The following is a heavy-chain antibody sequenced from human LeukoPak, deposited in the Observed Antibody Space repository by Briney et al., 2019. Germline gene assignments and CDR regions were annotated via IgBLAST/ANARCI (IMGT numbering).Heavy chain of an antibody. CDR2: IYYSGST. CDR1: GGSISSYY. V-gene: IGHV4-39*01. CDR3: ARTHIVVVVAATLRWFDP. D-gene: IGHD2-15*01. J-gene: IGHJ5*02. Sequence: PSETLSLTCTVSGGSISSYYWGWIRQPPGKGLEWIGSIYYSGSTYYNPSLESRVTISVDTSKNQFSLKLSSVTAADTAVYYCARTHIVVVVAATLRWFDPWGQGTLVTVSS.